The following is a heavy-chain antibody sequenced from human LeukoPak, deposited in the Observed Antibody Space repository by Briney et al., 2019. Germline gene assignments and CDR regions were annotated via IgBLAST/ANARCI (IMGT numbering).Heavy chain of an antibody. J-gene: IGHJ5*02. V-gene: IGHV4-38-2*01. CDR1: GYSISSGYY. CDR3: ARHHSSGWNNWFDP. Sequence: SETLSLTCAVSGYSISSGYYWGWIRQPPGKGLEWIGSIYHSGSTYYNPSLKSRVTISVDTSKNQFSLKLSSVTAADTAVCYCARHHSSGWNNWFDPWGQGTLVTVSS. D-gene: IGHD6-19*01. CDR2: IYHSGST.